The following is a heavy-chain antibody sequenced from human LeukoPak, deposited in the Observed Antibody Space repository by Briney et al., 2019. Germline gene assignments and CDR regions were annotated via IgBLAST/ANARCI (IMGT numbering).Heavy chain of an antibody. CDR1: GFAFRSYA. V-gene: IGHV3-23*01. CDR3: ARPRGYFDY. CDR2: ISGYGAST. Sequence: GGSLRLSCAASGFAFRSYAMNWVRQAPGRGLEWVSAISGYGASTYNADSVKGRFTISRENSKNTLYLQINSLRAEDTAVYYCARPRGYFDYWGQGTLVTVSS. J-gene: IGHJ4*02. D-gene: IGHD1-14*01.